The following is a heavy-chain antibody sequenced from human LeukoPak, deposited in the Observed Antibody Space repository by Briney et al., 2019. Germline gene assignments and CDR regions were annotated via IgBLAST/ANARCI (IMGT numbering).Heavy chain of an antibody. CDR3: AKNSGSYYLGY. CDR2: ISYDGSNK. J-gene: IGHJ4*02. Sequence: PGGSLRLSCAASGFTFSSYGMHWVRQAPGKGLEWVAVISYDGSNKYYADSVKGRFTISRDNSKNTLYLQMNSLRAEDTAVYYCAKNSGSYYLGYWGQGTLVTVSS. V-gene: IGHV3-30*18. D-gene: IGHD1-26*01. CDR1: GFTFSSYG.